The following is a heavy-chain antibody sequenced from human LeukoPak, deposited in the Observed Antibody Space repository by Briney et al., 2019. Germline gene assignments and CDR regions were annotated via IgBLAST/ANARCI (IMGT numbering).Heavy chain of an antibody. CDR1: GFIFSSFW. J-gene: IGHJ4*02. D-gene: IGHD3-10*01. V-gene: IGHV3-74*01. CDR2: INSDGRTT. CDR3: GRGMRDYYGLDY. Sequence: GGSLRLSCAASGFIFSSFWMHWVRQVPGKGLVWVSHINSDGRTTDYADSVRGRFTISRDDAKNTLYLQMNRLTVEDTAVYYCGRGMRDYYGLDYWGQGFLVTVSS.